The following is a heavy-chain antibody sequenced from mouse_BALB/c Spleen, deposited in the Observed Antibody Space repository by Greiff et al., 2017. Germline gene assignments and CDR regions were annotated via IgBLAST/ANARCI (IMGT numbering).Heavy chain of an antibody. J-gene: IGHJ4*01. Sequence: EVQLQQSGPELVKPGASVKMSCKASGYTFTSYVMHWVKQKPGQGLEWIGYINPYNDGTKYNEKFKGKATLTSDKSSSTAYMELSSLTSEDSAVYYCARGRVDGAMDYWGQGTSATVSS. CDR2: INPYNDGT. CDR3: ARGRVDGAMDY. D-gene: IGHD1-1*01. CDR1: GYTFTSYV. V-gene: IGHV1-14*01.